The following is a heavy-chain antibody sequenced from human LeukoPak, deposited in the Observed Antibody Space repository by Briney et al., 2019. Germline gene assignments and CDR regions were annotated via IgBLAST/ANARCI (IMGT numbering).Heavy chain of an antibody. CDR1: GYSFTSYW. V-gene: IGHV5-51*01. CDR3: ARLGYSGYDTDAFDI. CDR2: IYPGDSDS. D-gene: IGHD5-12*01. J-gene: IGHJ3*02. Sequence: GESLKISCKGSGYSFTSYWIGWVRQMPGKGLEWMGIIYPGDSDSRYSPSFQGQVTISADKSISTAYLQWSSLKASDTAMYYCARLGYSGYDTDAFDIWGQGTMVTVSS.